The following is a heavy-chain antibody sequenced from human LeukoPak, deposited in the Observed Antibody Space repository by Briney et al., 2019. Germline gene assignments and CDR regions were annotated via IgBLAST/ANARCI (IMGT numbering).Heavy chain of an antibody. V-gene: IGHV1-2*02. Sequence: ASVKVSCKASGYTFTGHYIHWVRQAPGQGLEWMGWINPNSGGTNYAQKFQGRVTMTRDTSISTAYMELSRLRSDDTAVYYCARSSTVTKYFQHWGQGTLVTVSS. J-gene: IGHJ1*01. CDR2: INPNSGGT. CDR1: GYTFTGHY. CDR3: ARSSTVTKYFQH. D-gene: IGHD4-17*01.